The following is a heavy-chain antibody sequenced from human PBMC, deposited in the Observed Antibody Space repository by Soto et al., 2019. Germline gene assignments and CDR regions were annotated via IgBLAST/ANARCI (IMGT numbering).Heavy chain of an antibody. D-gene: IGHD2-2*01. CDR1: GGTFSSYT. CDR2: IIPMRGIA. CDR3: ARAQPYCSSTSCYAPEGYYYYYYYMDV. V-gene: IGHV1-69*02. Sequence: QVQLVQSGAEVKKPGSSVKVSCKASGGTFSSYTISWVRQAPGQGLEWMGRIIPMRGIANYAQKFQGRGMITADKYTSTAYIELSSLRSEDTAVYYSARAQPYCSSTSCYAPEGYYYYYYYMDVWGKGTTVTVSS. J-gene: IGHJ6*03.